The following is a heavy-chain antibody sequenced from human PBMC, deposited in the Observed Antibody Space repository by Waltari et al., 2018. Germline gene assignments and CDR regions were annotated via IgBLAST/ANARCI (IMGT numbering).Heavy chain of an antibody. J-gene: IGHJ4*02. V-gene: IGHV3-21*01. Sequence: EVQLVKSGGGLVKPGGSLRITCAAAGFTFSSYSTIWVRQAPGKGLEWVSSISSSSSYISYAYSVKGRFTISRDNAKNSLYLQMNSLRAEDTAVYYCARDNSDSSGWDYWGQGTLVTVSS. D-gene: IGHD3-22*01. CDR1: GFTFSSYS. CDR2: ISSSSSYI. CDR3: ARDNSDSSGWDY.